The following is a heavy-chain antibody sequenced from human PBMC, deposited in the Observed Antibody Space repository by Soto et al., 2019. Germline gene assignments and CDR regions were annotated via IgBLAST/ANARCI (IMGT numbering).Heavy chain of an antibody. CDR3: ARARIAAAGGVIGYYFDY. Sequence: PSETLSLTCTVSGGSISSYYWSWIRQPPGKGLEWIGYIYYSGSTNYNPSLKSRVTISVDTSKNQFSLKLSSVTAADTAVYYCARARIAAAGGVIGYYFDYGGQGTLVTVSS. J-gene: IGHJ4*02. CDR1: GGSISSYY. V-gene: IGHV4-59*01. CDR2: IYYSGST. D-gene: IGHD6-13*01.